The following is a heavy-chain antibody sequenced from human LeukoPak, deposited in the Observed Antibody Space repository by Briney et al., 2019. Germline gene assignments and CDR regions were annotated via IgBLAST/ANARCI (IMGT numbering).Heavy chain of an antibody. J-gene: IGHJ6*03. CDR2: INHSGST. Sequence: SETLSLTCAVYIGSFSGYYWTWIRQPPGKGLEWIGEINHSGSTNYNPSLKSRATISVDTSKNQFSLKLSSVTAADTAVYYCARGIDDYYYMDVWGKGTTVTVSS. CDR1: IGSFSGYY. V-gene: IGHV4-34*01. CDR3: ARGIDDYYYMDV.